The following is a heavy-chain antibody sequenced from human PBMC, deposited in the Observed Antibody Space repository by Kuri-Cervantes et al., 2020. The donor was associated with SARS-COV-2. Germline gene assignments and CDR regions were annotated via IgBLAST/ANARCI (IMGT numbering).Heavy chain of an antibody. Sequence: GESLKFSCPASGFTFISYAMTWVRQAPGKGLEWVSGISGSAAITYHAVAVKGRFTISREKSKNRLFLQMNSLRAEETAVYYWATAYYDYADYGPYHWGQGTLVTVSS. J-gene: IGHJ5*02. CDR3: ATAYYDYADYGPYH. D-gene: IGHD4-17*01. CDR1: GFTFISYA. CDR2: ISGSAAIT. V-gene: IGHV3-23*01.